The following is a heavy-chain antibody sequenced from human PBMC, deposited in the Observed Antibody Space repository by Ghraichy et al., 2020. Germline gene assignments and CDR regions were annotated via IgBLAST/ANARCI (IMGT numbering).Heavy chain of an antibody. D-gene: IGHD2-2*02. J-gene: IGHJ3*02. Sequence: GGSLRLSCAASGFTFSSYSMNWVRQAPGKGLEWVSYISSSSSTIYYADSVKGRFTISRDNAKNSLYLQMNSLRDEDTAVYYCARDGPRAPGYCSSTSCYRDAFDIWGQGTMVTVSS. CDR2: ISSSSSTI. CDR1: GFTFSSYS. V-gene: IGHV3-48*02. CDR3: ARDGPRAPGYCSSTSCYRDAFDI.